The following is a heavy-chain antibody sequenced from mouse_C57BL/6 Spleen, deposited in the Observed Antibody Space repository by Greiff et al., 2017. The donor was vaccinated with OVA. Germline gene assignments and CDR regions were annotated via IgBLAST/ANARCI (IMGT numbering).Heavy chain of an antibody. CDR3: ARRGRYDYDGYYYAMDY. CDR1: GYTFTDYN. CDR2: INPNNGGT. V-gene: IGHV1-18*01. Sequence: VQLQQSGPELVKPGASVKIPCKASGYTFTDYNMDWVKQSHGKSLEWIGDINPNNGGTIYNQKVKGKASLTVDKSSSTAYMELRSLTSEDTAVYYCARRGRYDYDGYYYAMDYWGQGTSVTVSS. D-gene: IGHD2-4*01. J-gene: IGHJ4*01.